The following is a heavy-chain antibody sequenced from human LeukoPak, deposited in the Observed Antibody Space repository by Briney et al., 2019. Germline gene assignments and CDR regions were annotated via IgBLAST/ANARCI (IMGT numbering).Heavy chain of an antibody. CDR2: LNSDGRTT. J-gene: IGHJ5*02. V-gene: IGHV3-74*01. CDR1: GFTFSNYA. D-gene: IGHD4-17*01. Sequence: GGSLRLSCAASGFTFSNYAMSWVRQGPGKGLVWVSRLNSDGRTTTYADSVKGRFTISRDNAKNTLYLQMNSLRVEDTAVYYCARGSDETVTISGWFDPWGQGTLVTVSS. CDR3: ARGSDETVTISGWFDP.